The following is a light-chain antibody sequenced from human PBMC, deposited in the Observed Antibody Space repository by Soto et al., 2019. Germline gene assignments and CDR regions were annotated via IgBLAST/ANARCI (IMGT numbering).Light chain of an antibody. V-gene: IGKV1-39*01. CDR3: QQGHSTPYT. Sequence: IQMTQSQYSLSASLGDSVTITCRASQNIRTYLNWYQQKPGRAPKLLIHSASALPSGVPSRFSGSGSGTEFTLTMSGLQPEDFASYYCQQGHSTPYTFGQGTKVDI. J-gene: IGKJ2*01. CDR2: SAS. CDR1: QNIRTY.